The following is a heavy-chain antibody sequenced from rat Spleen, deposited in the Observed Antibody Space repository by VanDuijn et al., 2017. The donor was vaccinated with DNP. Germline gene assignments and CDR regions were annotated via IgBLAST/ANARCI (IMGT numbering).Heavy chain of an antibody. CDR1: GFSLTSYY. CDR2: IRSGGTT. Sequence: QVQLKETGPGLVHPTQTLSITCAVSGFSLTSYYMQWVRQTPGKGLEWMGFIRSGGTTEYNSEFKSRLSISRDTSKNQVFLKMNSLKTEDTGVYYCARAVFDYWGQGVMVTVSS. CDR3: ARAVFDY. V-gene: IGHV2-65*01. J-gene: IGHJ2*01.